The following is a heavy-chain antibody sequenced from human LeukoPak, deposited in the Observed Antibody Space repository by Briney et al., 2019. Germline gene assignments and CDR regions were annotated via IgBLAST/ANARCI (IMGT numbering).Heavy chain of an antibody. J-gene: IGHJ4*02. V-gene: IGHV4-61*01. Sequence: SETLSLTCIVSGGSVSSGSYYWSWIRQPPGEGLKWIGYIYYSGNTKYNPSLKSRATISVDMSKNQFSLKLSSVTAADTAVYYCARDFSGYGYFDYWGQGTLVTVSS. CDR1: GGSVSSGSYY. CDR2: IYYSGNT. CDR3: ARDFSGYGYFDY. D-gene: IGHD5-12*01.